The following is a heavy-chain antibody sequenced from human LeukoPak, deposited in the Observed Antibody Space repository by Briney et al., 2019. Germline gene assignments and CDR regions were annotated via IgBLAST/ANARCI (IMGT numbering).Heavy chain of an antibody. V-gene: IGHV3-23*01. Sequence: GGSLRLSCAASGFTFSSYAINWVRQAPGKGLEWVSGISFRGGSTFYADSVKGRFTISRDNSKNTLYLQMNSLRAEDTAIYYCARGEHSGYDQHYFDYWGQGTLVTVSS. CDR2: ISFRGGST. CDR3: ARGEHSGYDQHYFDY. CDR1: GFTFSSYA. D-gene: IGHD5-12*01. J-gene: IGHJ4*02.